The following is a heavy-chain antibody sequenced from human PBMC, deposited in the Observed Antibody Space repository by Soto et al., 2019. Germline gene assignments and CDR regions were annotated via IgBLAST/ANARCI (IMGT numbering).Heavy chain of an antibody. V-gene: IGHV3-23*01. CDR3: APGGYYDFWSGTIFDY. CDR2: ISGSGGSK. CDR1: GYTFSSYA. J-gene: IGHJ4*02. Sequence: GGPLRLSCPASGYTFSSYAMSWVRQAPGKGLEWVSAISGSGGSKYYADSVKGRFTISRDNSKNTLYLQMNSLRAEDTAVYYCAPGGYYDFWSGTIFDYWGQGTLVTVS. D-gene: IGHD3-3*01.